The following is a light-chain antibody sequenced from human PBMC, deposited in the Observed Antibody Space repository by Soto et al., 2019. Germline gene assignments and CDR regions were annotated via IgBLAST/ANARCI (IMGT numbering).Light chain of an antibody. J-gene: IGKJ2*01. CDR3: QRYDNWPFT. CDR2: GAS. Sequence: EIVMTQSPATLSVSPGERATLSCRASQSVSSNLAWYQQKPGQAPRLLIHGASTRATGVPARFSASGSGTEFTLTISSRKSEDFAVYYCQRYDNWPFTFGQGTKLEIK. V-gene: IGKV3-15*01. CDR1: QSVSSN.